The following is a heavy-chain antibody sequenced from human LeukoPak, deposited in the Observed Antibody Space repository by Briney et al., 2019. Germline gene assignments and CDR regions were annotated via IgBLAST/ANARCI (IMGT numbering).Heavy chain of an antibody. J-gene: IGHJ4*02. V-gene: IGHV1-18*04. CDR1: GYTFTNYG. D-gene: IGHD2-2*01. CDR2: ISANNGET. Sequence: ASVKVSCKASGYTFTNYGISWVRQAPGQGLEWMAWISANNGETRYAQNLQGRVTMTTDTSTSTAYMELRSLRSDDTAVYYCARVPLSAHQMLSSDYWGQGTQVTVSP. CDR3: ARVPLSAHQMLSSDY.